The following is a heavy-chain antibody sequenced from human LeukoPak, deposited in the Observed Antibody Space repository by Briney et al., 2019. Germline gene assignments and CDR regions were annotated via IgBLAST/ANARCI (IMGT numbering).Heavy chain of an antibody. D-gene: IGHD3-16*02. V-gene: IGHV4-34*01. CDR2: INHSGST. J-gene: IGHJ5*02. CDR1: GGSFSGYY. Sequence: NPSETLSLTCAVYGGSFSGYYWSWIRQPPGKGLEWIGEINHSGSTNYNPSLKSRVTISVDTSKNQFSLKLSSVTAADTAVYYCARGRRMITFGGVIAKNWFDPWGQGTLVTVSS. CDR3: ARGRRMITFGGVIAKNWFDP.